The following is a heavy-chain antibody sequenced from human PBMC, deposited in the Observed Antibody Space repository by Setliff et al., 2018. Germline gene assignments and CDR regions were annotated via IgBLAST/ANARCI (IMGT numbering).Heavy chain of an antibody. V-gene: IGHV4-31*03. D-gene: IGHD3-22*01. Sequence: SETLSLTCTVSGGSIASGGYYWNWIRHLPGKGLKWIGYIDSSGRTYYNPSLKSRIIISADASKNQFSLRLTSVTAADTALYYCARHGGGTPYYYESRGFDSWGQGTQVTVSS. CDR1: GGSIASGGYY. J-gene: IGHJ4*02. CDR2: IDSSGRT. CDR3: ARHGGGTPYYYESRGFDS.